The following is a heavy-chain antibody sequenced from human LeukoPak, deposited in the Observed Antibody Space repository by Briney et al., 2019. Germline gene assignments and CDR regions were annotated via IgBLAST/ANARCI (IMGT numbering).Heavy chain of an antibody. D-gene: IGHD6-19*01. J-gene: IGHJ4*02. CDR3: ANGIAVADLPHDY. V-gene: IGHV3-23*01. Sequence: GALILFCGASGFTFCSYAMSWVRPAPGEGVEWVSAVSGGGRSTYYADSVKRRFTICRDNSNNTLYLQMNILRAEDTAVYYCANGIAVADLPHDYWGQGTLVTVSS. CDR2: VSGGGRST. CDR1: GFTFCSYA.